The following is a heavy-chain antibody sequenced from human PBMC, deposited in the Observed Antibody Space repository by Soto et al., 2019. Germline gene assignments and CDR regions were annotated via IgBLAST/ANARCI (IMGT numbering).Heavy chain of an antibody. V-gene: IGHV4-39*01. Sequence: SETLSLTCTVSGGSISSSSYYWGWIRQPPGKGLEWIGSIYYSGSTYYNPSLKSRVAISVDTSKSQFSLKLSSVTAADTAVYYCARLGRRSPVTTNAFDFWGQGTTVTVSS. CDR2: IYYSGST. J-gene: IGHJ3*01. D-gene: IGHD4-17*01. CDR1: GGSISSSSYY. CDR3: ARLGRRSPVTTNAFDF.